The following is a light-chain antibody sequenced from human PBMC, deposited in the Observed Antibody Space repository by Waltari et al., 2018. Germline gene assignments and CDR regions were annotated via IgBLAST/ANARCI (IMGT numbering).Light chain of an antibody. CDR2: DVT. CDR3: NSYSSNSKGV. J-gene: IGLJ3*02. Sequence: QSALTQPASVSGSPGQSITISCTGSSSDVGRYDYVSWYQQHPGKAPKLIIYDVTYRTSGVSNRFSGSKSGNTASLTISRLQAEDEADYYCNSYSSNSKGVFGGGTKLTVL. V-gene: IGLV2-14*03. CDR1: SSDVGRYDY.